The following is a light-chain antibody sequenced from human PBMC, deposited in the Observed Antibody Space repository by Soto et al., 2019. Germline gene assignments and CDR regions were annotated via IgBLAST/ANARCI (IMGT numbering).Light chain of an antibody. J-gene: IGKJ1*01. CDR2: WAS. V-gene: IGKV4-1*01. CDR3: QPYYSDPPWT. CDR1: QSVLYSFNNKNY. Sequence: DIVMTQSPDSLAVSLGERATINCRSSQSVLYSFNNKNYLGWYQQKPGQAPKLLIYWASTRESGVPDRFSGSRSGTDFPLTIGSLEAEDVAVYYCQPYYSDPPWTFGQGTKVEIK.